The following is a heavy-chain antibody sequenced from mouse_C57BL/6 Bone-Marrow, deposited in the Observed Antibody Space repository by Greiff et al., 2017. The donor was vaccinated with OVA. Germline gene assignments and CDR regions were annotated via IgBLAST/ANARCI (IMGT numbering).Heavy chain of an antibody. D-gene: IGHD2-3*01. V-gene: IGHV1-69*01. J-gene: IGHJ2*01. Sequence: VQLQQPGAELVMPGASVKLSCKASGYTFTSYWMHWVKQWPGQGLEWIGEIDPSDSYTNYNQKFKGKSTLTVDKSSSTAYMQLSSLTSEDSAVYYCARDDGYYLFDYWGQGTTLTVSS. CDR2: IDPSDSYT. CDR1: GYTFTSYW. CDR3: ARDDGYYLFDY.